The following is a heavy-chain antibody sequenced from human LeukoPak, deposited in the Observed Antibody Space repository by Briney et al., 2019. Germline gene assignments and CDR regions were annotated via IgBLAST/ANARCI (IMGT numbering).Heavy chain of an antibody. D-gene: IGHD6-6*01. CDR2: IYHSGST. CDR3: ARGLRQLVLYYYYYYMDV. CDR1: GYSISSGYY. Sequence: SETLSLTCTVSGYSISSGYYWGWIRQPPGKGLEWIGSIYHSGSTNYNPSLKSRVTISVDTSKNQFSLKLSSVTAADTAVYYCARGLRQLVLYYYYYYMDVWGKGTTVTVSS. J-gene: IGHJ6*03. V-gene: IGHV4-38-2*02.